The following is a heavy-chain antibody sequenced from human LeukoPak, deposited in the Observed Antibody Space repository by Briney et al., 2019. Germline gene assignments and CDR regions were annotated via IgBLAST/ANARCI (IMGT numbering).Heavy chain of an antibody. D-gene: IGHD2-8*01. CDR2: INNDGNLKTDGRDT. CDR3: ARDKGYCTNGVCYYNWFDP. Sequence: GGSLRLSCAASGFTLSNYWMIHWVRQVPGKGLQWVSRINNDGNLKTDGRDTGYADSVKGRFTISTDNAKNTLYLQMNSLRAEDTAVYYCARDKGYCTNGVCYYNWFDPWGQGTLVTVSS. V-gene: IGHV3-74*01. J-gene: IGHJ5*02. CDR1: GFTLSNYW.